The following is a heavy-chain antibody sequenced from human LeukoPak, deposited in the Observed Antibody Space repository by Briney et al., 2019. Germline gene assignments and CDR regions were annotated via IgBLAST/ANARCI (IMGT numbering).Heavy chain of an antibody. CDR3: ARDGYGGNREPLNY. Sequence: ASVKVSCKASGYIFTSYGISWVRQAPGQGLEWMGWISAYNGNTNYAQKLQGRVTMTTDTSTSTAYMELRSLRSDDTAVYYCARDGYGGNREPLNYWGQGTLVTVSS. CDR2: ISAYNGNT. D-gene: IGHD4-23*01. V-gene: IGHV1-18*01. J-gene: IGHJ4*02. CDR1: GYIFTSYG.